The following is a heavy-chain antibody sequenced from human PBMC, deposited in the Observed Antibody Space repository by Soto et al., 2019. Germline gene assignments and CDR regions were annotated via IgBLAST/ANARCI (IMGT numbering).Heavy chain of an antibody. J-gene: IGHJ4*02. Sequence: QVQLQEAGPGVVKPSQTLSLTCTVSGGSISSGGYYWSLIRQHPGKGLEWIGYIYYIGNTYYNPSLKIRVSISVDTSKNQFSLKLNSVTAADTAVYYCAMGIVVVNAIDYWGQGTLVTVSS. V-gene: IGHV4-31*03. CDR1: GGSISSGGYY. CDR3: AMGIVVVNAIDY. CDR2: IYYIGNT. D-gene: IGHD2-21*01.